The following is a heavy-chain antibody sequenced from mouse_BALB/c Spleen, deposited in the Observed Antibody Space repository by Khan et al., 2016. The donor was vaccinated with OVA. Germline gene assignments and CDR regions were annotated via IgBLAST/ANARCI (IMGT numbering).Heavy chain of an antibody. CDR2: ISSRDST. CDR1: GFTFSNSA. V-gene: IGHV5-6-5*01. J-gene: IGHJ3*01. CDR3: ARDYWFAY. Sequence: EVQLQESGGGLVKPGGSLKLSCAASGFTFSNSAMSWVRQCPEKRLEWVASISSRDSTYYPDTVMGRFTISRDNARNILYLQMSSLRSEDTAMYDCARDYWFAYWGQGTLVTVSA.